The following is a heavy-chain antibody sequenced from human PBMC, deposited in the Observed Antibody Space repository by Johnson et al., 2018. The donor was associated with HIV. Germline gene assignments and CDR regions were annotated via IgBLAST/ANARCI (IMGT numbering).Heavy chain of an antibody. V-gene: IGHV3-30*02. D-gene: IGHD5-18*01. CDR2: IRYDGSNK. CDR3: ARLPSGYSRDDLDI. CDR1: GFTFSSYG. J-gene: IGHJ3*02. Sequence: QVQLVESGGGVVQPGGSLRLSCAASGFTFSSYGMHWVRQAPGKGLEWVAFIRYDGSNKYYAESVTGRFTIPRYNSKKTMYLQINSMRPEDTAVYYCARLPSGYSRDDLDIWGQGTMVTVSS.